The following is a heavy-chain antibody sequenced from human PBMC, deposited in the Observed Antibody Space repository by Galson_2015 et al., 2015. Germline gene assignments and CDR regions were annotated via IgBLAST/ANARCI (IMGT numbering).Heavy chain of an antibody. D-gene: IGHD3-3*01. J-gene: IGHJ4*02. CDR2: IKQDGSEK. V-gene: IGHV3-7*04. CDR3: ARAFGKIFGVAPIPDY. Sequence: SLRLSCAASGFTFSSYWMSWVRQAPGKGLEWVANIKQDGSEKNYVDSVKGRFTISRDNAQNSLYLQMNSLRAEDTAVYYCARAFGKIFGVAPIPDYWGQGTLVTVSS. CDR1: GFTFSSYW.